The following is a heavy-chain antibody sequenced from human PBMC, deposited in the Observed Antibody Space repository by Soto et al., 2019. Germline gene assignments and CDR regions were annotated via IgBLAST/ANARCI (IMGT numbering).Heavy chain of an antibody. V-gene: IGHV4-59*08. CDR2: IYYSGST. J-gene: IGHJ6*03. CDR3: ARRNLGIAAAALYYYSMDV. CDR1: GGSISSYY. D-gene: IGHD6-13*01. Sequence: QVQLQESGPGLVKPSETLSLTCTVSGGSISSYYWSWIRQPPGKGLEWIGYIYYSGSTNYNPSLKSRVTMSVDTSKTQSSLKLSPVTAADTAVYYCARRNLGIAAAALYYYSMDVWCKGTTVTVSS.